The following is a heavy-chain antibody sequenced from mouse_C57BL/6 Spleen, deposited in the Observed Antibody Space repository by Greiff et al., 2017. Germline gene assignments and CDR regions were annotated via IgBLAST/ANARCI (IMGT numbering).Heavy chain of an antibody. Sequence: QVQLQQPGAALVQPGASVQLSCKASGYTFTSYWMHWVKQRPGRGLEWIGRIDPNSGGTTYNEKFKSKATLTVVKPSSTAYMQLSSLTSEDSAVYYCARWGGSSPYYAMHYWGQGALVTSSS. D-gene: IGHD1-1*01. J-gene: IGHJ4*01. CDR2: IDPNSGGT. CDR1: GYTFTSYW. CDR3: ARWGGSSPYYAMHY. V-gene: IGHV1-72*01.